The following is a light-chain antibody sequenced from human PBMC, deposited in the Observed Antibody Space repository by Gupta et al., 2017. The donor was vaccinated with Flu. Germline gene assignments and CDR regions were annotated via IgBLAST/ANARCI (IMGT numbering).Light chain of an antibody. CDR2: GAS. J-gene: IGKJ4*01. CDR1: QSIRSSY. V-gene: IGKV3-20*01. CDR3: QQDGDSPLT. Sequence: DIVLTQSPGTLSLSPGERATLSCRASQSIRSSYLAWYQQKPGQAPRLLTYGASSRATGIPDRFSGSGSGTAFTLTISRLEPEDFAVYYCQQDGDSPLTFGGGTKVEI.